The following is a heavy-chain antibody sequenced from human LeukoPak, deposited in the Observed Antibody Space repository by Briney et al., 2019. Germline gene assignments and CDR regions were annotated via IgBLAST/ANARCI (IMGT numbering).Heavy chain of an antibody. Sequence: SQTLSLTCTVSGDSISSGDYYWSWIRQPAGKGLEWIGRISSSGSTNYNPSLKSRVTISVDTSKNQFSLKLSSVTAADTAVYYCARFITMDERAYDYWGQGTLVTVSS. CDR3: ARFITMDERAYDY. D-gene: IGHD3-10*01. V-gene: IGHV4-61*02. CDR2: ISSSGST. CDR1: GDSISSGDYY. J-gene: IGHJ4*02.